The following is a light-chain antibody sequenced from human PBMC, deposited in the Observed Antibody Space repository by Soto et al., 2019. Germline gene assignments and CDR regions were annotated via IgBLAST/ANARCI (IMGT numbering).Light chain of an antibody. CDR1: SSDVGGYNY. CDR2: EVN. J-gene: IGLJ1*01. CDR3: SSYAGSSNV. Sequence: QSALTQPRSASGSPGQSVAISCTGTSSDVGGYNYVSWYQQHPGKAPKLMIYEVNKRPSGVPDRFSGPKSGNTASLTVSGLQAEDEADYYCSSYAGSSNVFGTGTKVTVL. V-gene: IGLV2-8*01.